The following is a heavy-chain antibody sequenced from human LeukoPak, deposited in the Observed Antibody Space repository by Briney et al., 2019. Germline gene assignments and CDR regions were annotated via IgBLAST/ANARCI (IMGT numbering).Heavy chain of an antibody. CDR1: GFTFSSYG. V-gene: IGHV3-30*03. Sequence: GRSLRLSCAASGFTFSSYGMHWVRQAPGKGLEWVAVISYDGSNKYYADSVKGRFTISRDNSKNTLYLQMNSLRAEDTAVYYCARFQGYDSSGYFPRRKFYGMDVWGQGTTVTVSS. J-gene: IGHJ6*02. CDR3: ARFQGYDSSGYFPRRKFYGMDV. D-gene: IGHD3-22*01. CDR2: ISYDGSNK.